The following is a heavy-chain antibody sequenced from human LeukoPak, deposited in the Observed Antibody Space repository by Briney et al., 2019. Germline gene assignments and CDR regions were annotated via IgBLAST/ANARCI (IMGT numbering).Heavy chain of an antibody. D-gene: IGHD3-10*01. J-gene: IGHJ4*02. V-gene: IGHV4-4*02. CDR2: IYHSGST. Sequence: PSGTLSLTCAVSGGSISSSNWWSWVRQPPGKGLEWIGEIYHSGSTNYNPSLKSRVTISVDKSKNQFSLKLSSVTAADTAVYYCARVNAYYYGSGSKIFDYWGQGTLVTVSS. CDR3: ARVNAYYYGSGSKIFDY. CDR1: GGSISSSNW.